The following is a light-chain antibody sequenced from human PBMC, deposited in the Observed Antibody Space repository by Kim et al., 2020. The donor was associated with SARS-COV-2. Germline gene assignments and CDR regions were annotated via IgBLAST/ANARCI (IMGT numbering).Light chain of an antibody. Sequence: GQRVTICCSGSSSNIGTKTVSWYQQLPGTAPKLLIYNNNQRPSGVPDRFSGSKSGTSASLAISGLQSEDEADYYCAAWDDSLNGVVFGGGTQLTVL. CDR1: SSNIGTKT. J-gene: IGLJ2*01. CDR2: NNN. CDR3: AAWDDSLNGVV. V-gene: IGLV1-44*01.